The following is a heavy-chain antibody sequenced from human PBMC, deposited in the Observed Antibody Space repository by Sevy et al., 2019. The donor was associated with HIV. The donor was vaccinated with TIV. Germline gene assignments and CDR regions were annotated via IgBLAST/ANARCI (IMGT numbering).Heavy chain of an antibody. CDR1: GFTFSSYA. CDR2: ISYDGSNK. Sequence: GGSLRLSCAASGFTFSSYAMHWVRQAPGKGLEWVAVISYDGSNKYYADSVKGRFTISRDNSKNTLYLQMNSLRAEDTAVYYCARDLAGYSSGDHPFDYWGQGTLVTVSS. V-gene: IGHV3-30-3*01. CDR3: ARDLAGYSSGDHPFDY. J-gene: IGHJ4*02. D-gene: IGHD6-19*01.